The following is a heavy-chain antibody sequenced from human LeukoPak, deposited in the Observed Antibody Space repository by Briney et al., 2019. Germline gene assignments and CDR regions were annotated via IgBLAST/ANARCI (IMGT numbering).Heavy chain of an antibody. J-gene: IGHJ4*02. CDR1: GFTFCNTW. CDR3: APPTLRGVINI. Sequence: GGSLRLSCAAPGFTFCNTWMNWVRQAPGKGLEWVGRIQSKTDGGTTEYAAPVKGRFTIARDDSKTTLYLQMNSQKTEDTAVYYCAPPTLRGVINIWGQGTMVTVSS. D-gene: IGHD3-10*01. V-gene: IGHV3-15*01. CDR2: IQSKTDGGTT.